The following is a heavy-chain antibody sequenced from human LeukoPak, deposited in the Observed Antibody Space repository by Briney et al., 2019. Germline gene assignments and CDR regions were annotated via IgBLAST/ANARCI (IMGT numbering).Heavy chain of an antibody. CDR2: INPNSGGT. J-gene: IGHJ3*02. V-gene: IGHV1-2*02. D-gene: IGHD3-9*01. CDR1: GYTFTGYY. CDR3: ARVVRYFDWLLLDAFDI. Sequence: SVKVSCKASGYTFTGYYMHWVRQAPGQGLEWMGWINPNSGGTNYAQKFQGRVTMTRDTSISTAYMELSRLRSDDTAVYYCARVVRYFDWLLLDAFDIWGQGTMVTVSS.